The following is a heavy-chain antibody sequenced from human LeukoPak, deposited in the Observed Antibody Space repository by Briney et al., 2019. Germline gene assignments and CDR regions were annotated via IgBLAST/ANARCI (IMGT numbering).Heavy chain of an antibody. CDR2: ISTSSIYI. CDR3: ARNLYTMGSTDAFDI. J-gene: IGHJ3*02. D-gene: IGHD1-26*01. V-gene: IGHV3-21*01. CDR1: GFTFSSYS. Sequence: GGSLRLSCAASGFTFSSYSRNWVRQAPGKGLEGVSSISTSSIYIYYADSVKGRFTISRDNAKNSLYLQMNSLRAEDTAVYYCARNLYTMGSTDAFDIWGQGTMVTVSS.